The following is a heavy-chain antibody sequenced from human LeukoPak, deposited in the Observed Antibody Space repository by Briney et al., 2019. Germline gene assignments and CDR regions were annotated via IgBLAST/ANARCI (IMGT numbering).Heavy chain of an antibody. J-gene: IGHJ4*02. CDR1: GYTFTSYD. CDR3: ARMEWWPAREEDFDY. Sequence: VASVKVSCKASGYTFTSYDIKWVREATGQGLEWMEWMNPNSGNTGYAQKFQGRVTMTRNTSISTAYMELSSLRSEDTAVYYCARMEWWPAREEDFDYWGQGTLVTVSS. V-gene: IGHV1-8*01. CDR2: MNPNSGNT. D-gene: IGHD3-3*01.